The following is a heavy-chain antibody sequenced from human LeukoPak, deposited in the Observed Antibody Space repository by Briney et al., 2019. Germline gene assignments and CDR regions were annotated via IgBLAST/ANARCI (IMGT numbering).Heavy chain of an antibody. CDR1: GFTFSNAW. J-gene: IGHJ6*02. CDR2: IKSKTDGGTT. Sequence: GGSLRLSCAASGFTFSNAWMSWVRQAPGKGLEWVGRIKSKTDGGTTDYAAPVKGRFTISRDDSKNTLYLQMNSLKTEDTAVYYCTTAVGGYCSSTSCYRTIYYYYGMDVWGQGTTVTVSS. D-gene: IGHD2-2*01. CDR3: TTAVGGYCSSTSCYRTIYYYYGMDV. V-gene: IGHV3-15*01.